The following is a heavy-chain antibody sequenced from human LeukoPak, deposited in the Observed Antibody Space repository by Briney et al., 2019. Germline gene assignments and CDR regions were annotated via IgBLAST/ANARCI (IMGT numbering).Heavy chain of an antibody. CDR2: ISDTART. D-gene: IGHD4-17*01. J-gene: IGHJ4*02. CDR1: GGSISGCD. V-gene: IGHV4-59*08. Sequence: SETLSLTRIVSGGSISGCDGSWGRQPPSNGLQLVIYISDTARTNYNPSLQSPVTISVDTSNNPASLRLTCPPAADTAVYYCARQTDHGDSNYWGQGTLVTVSS. CDR3: ARQTDHGDSNY.